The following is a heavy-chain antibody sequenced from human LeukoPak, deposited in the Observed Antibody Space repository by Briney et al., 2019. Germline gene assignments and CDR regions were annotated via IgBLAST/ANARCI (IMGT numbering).Heavy chain of an antibody. CDR3: PAGKGLWGFDY. CDR2: IYYSGST. J-gene: IGHJ4*02. CDR1: GGSICSGGYY. Sequence: SQTLSLTCTVSGGSICSGGYYWSWIRQHPGKGLEWIGYIYYSGSTYYNPSLKSRVTISVDTSKNQFPLKLSSVTAADTAVYYCPAGKGLWGFDYWGQGTLVTVSS. D-gene: IGHD6-13*01. V-gene: IGHV4-31*03.